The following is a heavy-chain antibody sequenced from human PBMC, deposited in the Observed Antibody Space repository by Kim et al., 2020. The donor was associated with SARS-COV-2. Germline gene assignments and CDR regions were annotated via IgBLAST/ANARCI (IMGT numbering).Heavy chain of an antibody. Sequence: YYADSVKGRFTISRDNAKTSLYLQMSSLRAEDTAVYYCARGKATMLDFDYWGQGTLVTVSS. D-gene: IGHD5-12*01. J-gene: IGHJ4*02. V-gene: IGHV3-21*01. CDR3: ARGKATMLDFDY.